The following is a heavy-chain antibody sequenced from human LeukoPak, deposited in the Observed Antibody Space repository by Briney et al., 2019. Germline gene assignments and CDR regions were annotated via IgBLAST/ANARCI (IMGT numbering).Heavy chain of an antibody. CDR1: GGTFSSYA. CDR3: ARPADYSNFLPDY. V-gene: IGHV1-46*03. Sequence: ASVKVSCKACGGTFSSYAISWVRQAPGQGLERMGVINPSGGSTNYAQKFQGRVSMTRDTSTTTVYMELSSLRSEDTAVYYCARPADYSNFLPDYWGQGTLVTVSS. D-gene: IGHD4-11*01. J-gene: IGHJ4*02. CDR2: INPSGGST.